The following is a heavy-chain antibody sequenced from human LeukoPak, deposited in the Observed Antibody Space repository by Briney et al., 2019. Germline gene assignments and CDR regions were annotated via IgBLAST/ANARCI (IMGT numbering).Heavy chain of an antibody. CDR1: GFTFSSYD. CDR2: IWFDGSNK. D-gene: IGHD1-26*01. V-gene: IGHV3-33*01. CDR3: ARGGGYGPFDY. Sequence: GGSLRLSCAASGFTFSSYDMHWVRQAPGNGLEWVAIIWFDGSNKYYTDSGKGRFTISRDNSKNTVSLQMNSLRAEDTAVYYCARGGGYGPFDYWGQGTQVTVSS. J-gene: IGHJ4*02.